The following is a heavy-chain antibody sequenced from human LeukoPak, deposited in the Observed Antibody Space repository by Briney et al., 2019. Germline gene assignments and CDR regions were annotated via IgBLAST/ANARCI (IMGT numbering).Heavy chain of an antibody. CDR2: IYYSRST. CDR3: AREGCSGGSCFFDY. D-gene: IGHD2-15*01. J-gene: IGHJ4*02. V-gene: IGHV4-59*01. Sequence: PSETLSLTCTVSGGSISSYYWSWIRQPPGKGLEWIGYIYYSRSTNYNPSLKSRVTISVDTSKNQFSLKLNSVTAADTAVYYCAREGCSGGSCFFDYWGQGTLVTVSS. CDR1: GGSISSYY.